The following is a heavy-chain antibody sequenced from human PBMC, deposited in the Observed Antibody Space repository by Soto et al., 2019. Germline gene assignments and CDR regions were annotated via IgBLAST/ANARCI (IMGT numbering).Heavy chain of an antibody. CDR3: ARSVDLVVVVAATGYNWFDP. CDR2: IYYSGST. Sequence: SETLSLTCTASGGSISSSSYYWGWIRQPPGKGLEWIGSIYYSGSTYYNPSLKSRVTISVDTSKNQFSLKLSSVTAADTAVYYCARSVDLVVVVAATGYNWFDPWGQGTLVTVSS. V-gene: IGHV4-39*01. J-gene: IGHJ5*02. CDR1: GGSISSSSYY. D-gene: IGHD2-15*01.